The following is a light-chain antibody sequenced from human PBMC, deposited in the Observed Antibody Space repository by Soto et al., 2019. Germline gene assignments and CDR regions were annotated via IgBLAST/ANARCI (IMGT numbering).Light chain of an antibody. CDR3: QQRSNWPPYT. J-gene: IGKJ2*01. CDR1: QSVSSY. V-gene: IGKV3-11*01. Sequence: EIVLTQSQSTLSLSPGERATLSCRASQSVSSYLSWYQQKPGQAPRLLIYDASNRATGIPARFSGSGSGTDVTLTISSLEPEDFAVYYCQQRSNWPPYTFGQGTKLEIK. CDR2: DAS.